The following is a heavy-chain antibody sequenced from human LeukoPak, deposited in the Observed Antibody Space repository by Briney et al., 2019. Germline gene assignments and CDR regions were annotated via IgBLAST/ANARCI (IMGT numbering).Heavy chain of an antibody. CDR3: ARTPVGVAATRRLCWFDP. D-gene: IGHD2-15*01. J-gene: IGHJ5*02. CDR1: GGSISSGGYY. V-gene: IGHV4-31*03. Sequence: PSQTLSLTSTVSGGSISSGGYYWSWIRQHPGKGLEWIGYIYYSGSTYYNPSLKSRVTISVDTSKNQFSLKLSSVTAADTAVYYCARTPVGVAATRRLCWFDPWGQGTLVTVSS. CDR2: IYYSGST.